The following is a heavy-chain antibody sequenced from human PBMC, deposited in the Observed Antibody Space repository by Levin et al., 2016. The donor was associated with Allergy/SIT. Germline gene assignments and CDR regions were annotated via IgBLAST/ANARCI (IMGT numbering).Heavy chain of an antibody. CDR1: GFTFSSYW. V-gene: IGHV3-74*03. CDR2: INTDGSTT. D-gene: IGHD7-27*01. J-gene: IGHJ4*02. Sequence: GGSLRLSCAASGFTFSSYWMHWVRQVPGEGPVWLSRINTDGSTTEYADSVRGRFTVSRDNARNTLYLQMNSLGAEDTAVYYCARDHWGSMYYWGQGALVTVSS. CDR3: ARDHWGSMYY.